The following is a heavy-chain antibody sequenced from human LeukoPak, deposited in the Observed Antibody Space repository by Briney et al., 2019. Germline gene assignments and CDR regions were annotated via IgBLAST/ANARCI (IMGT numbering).Heavy chain of an antibody. CDR3: ARVRVMTTVTTGAYYYYGMDV. J-gene: IGHJ6*02. Sequence: SQTLSLTCIVSGGSISSGGYYWSWIRQHPGKGLEWIGYIYYSGSTYYNPSLKSRVTISVDTSKNQFSLKLSSVTAADTAVYYCARVRVMTTVTTGAYYYYGMDVWGQGTTVTVSS. CDR2: IYYSGST. CDR1: GGSISSGGYY. D-gene: IGHD4-4*01. V-gene: IGHV4-31*03.